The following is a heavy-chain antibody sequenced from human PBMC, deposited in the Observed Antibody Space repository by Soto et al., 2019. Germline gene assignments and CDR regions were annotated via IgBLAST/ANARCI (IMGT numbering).Heavy chain of an antibody. CDR1: GGSISTTDNN. CDR2: FYYSGST. Sequence: QLQLQESGPGLVKPSETLSLTCTVSGGSISTTDNNWGWIRQPPGKGLEWIGSFYYSGSTYYNPSLKSRVTMSVDTSNNQFSRQLTSAAASDTAIYYCASRKRVEDCSSNSCYVTFWSQGNLVTVSS. V-gene: IGHV4-39*01. J-gene: IGHJ4*02. CDR3: ASRKRVEDCSSNSCYVTF. D-gene: IGHD2-2*01.